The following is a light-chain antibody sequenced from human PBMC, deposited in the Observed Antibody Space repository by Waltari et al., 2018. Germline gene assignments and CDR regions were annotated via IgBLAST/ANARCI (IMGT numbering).Light chain of an antibody. J-gene: IGLJ1*01. CDR3: SSYTSSNNCV. CDR1: SSDVGGYDY. Sequence: QSALTQPPSASGSPGQSVTISCTGTSSDVGGYDYVSWYQQHPGKAPKLIIYEVNSRPSGVPDRFSGSKSGNTASLTVSGLQAEDEADYYCSSYTSSNNCVFGTGTKVTV. CDR2: EVN. V-gene: IGLV2-8*01.